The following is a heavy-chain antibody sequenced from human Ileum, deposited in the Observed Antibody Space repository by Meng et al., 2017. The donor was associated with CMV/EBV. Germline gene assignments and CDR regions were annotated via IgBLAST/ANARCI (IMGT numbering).Heavy chain of an antibody. CDR3: ARWGKVETDMVTTDY. CDR1: GYTFTTYG. CDR2: ISAYNGNT. J-gene: IGHJ4*02. V-gene: IGHV1-18*01. D-gene: IGHD5-18*01. Sequence: ASVKVSCKASGYTFTTYGVNWVRQAPGQGLEWMGWISAYNGNTNYAQNLQGRVTMTTDTSTSKAYMELRSLRSDDTAVYYCARWGKVETDMVTTDYWGQGTLVTVSS.